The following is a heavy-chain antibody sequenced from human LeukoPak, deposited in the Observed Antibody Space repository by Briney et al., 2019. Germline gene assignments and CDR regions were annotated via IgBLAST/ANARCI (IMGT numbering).Heavy chain of an antibody. Sequence: GGSLRLSCAASAFTFSTYAMSWVSQAPGKRLEWVSDISGSGGSIYYADSVKGRFTISRDNSKNTLYLQMNSLRAEDTAVYYCAKGYSSGWYFFDYWGQGTLVTVSS. J-gene: IGHJ4*02. CDR1: AFTFSTYA. V-gene: IGHV3-23*01. CDR2: ISGSGGSI. CDR3: AKGYSSGWYFFDY. D-gene: IGHD6-19*01.